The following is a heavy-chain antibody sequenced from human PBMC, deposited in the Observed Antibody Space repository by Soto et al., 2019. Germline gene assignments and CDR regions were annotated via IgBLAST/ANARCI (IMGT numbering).Heavy chain of an antibody. V-gene: IGHV4-61*03. Sequence: QVQLQESGPGLVKPSETLSLTCSVSGGSVSNASFYWTWIRQAPETGLEYIGYIFYTGVTNYNPSLISRATIPLDTSKNHFSLKLNSMTAADGAVYYCVRVLDSSWYANLWGRGTFVTVSS. D-gene: IGHD3-22*01. CDR1: GGSVSNASFY. CDR2: IFYTGVT. J-gene: IGHJ2*01. CDR3: VRVLDSSWYANL.